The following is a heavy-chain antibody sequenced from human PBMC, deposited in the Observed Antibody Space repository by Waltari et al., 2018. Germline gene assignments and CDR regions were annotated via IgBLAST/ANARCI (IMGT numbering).Heavy chain of an antibody. J-gene: IGHJ1*01. Sequence: EVQLLEAGGGLVQPGGSRRVSCAASGFTFSSYAMSWVRQAPGKWVEWVAVIYSGGSTYYADSVKGRFTISRDNSKNTLYLQMNSLRAEDTAVNYCAKVVAVARYFQHWGQGTLVTVSS. CDR1: GFTFSSYA. D-gene: IGHD6-19*01. CDR2: IYSGGST. CDR3: AKVVAVARYFQH. V-gene: IGHV3-23*03.